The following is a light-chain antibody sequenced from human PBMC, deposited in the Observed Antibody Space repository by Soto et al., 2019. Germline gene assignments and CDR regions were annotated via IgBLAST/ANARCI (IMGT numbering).Light chain of an antibody. CDR3: AAGDDSLNVVL. J-gene: IGLJ3*02. CDR2: YDD. V-gene: IGLV1-36*01. Sequence: QSVLTQPPSVSEAPRQRVTISCSGNSSNIGKNAVNWYQHLPGKAPKLLIYYDDLLPSGVSDRFSGSKSGTSASLAISGLQSDDEGDYYCAAGDDSLNVVLFGGGTKVTVL. CDR1: SSNIGKNA.